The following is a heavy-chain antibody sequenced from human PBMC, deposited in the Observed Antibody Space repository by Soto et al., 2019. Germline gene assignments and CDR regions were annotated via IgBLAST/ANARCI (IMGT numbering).Heavy chain of an antibody. Sequence: SVRVSCKASGCTFSSYAISWVRQAPGQGLEWMGGIIPIFGTANYAQKFQGRVTITADESTSTAYMELSSLGSEDTAVYYCARDIYRTSAGEYLGQGTWFSVSS. CDR3: ARDIYRTSAGEY. CDR1: GCTFSSYA. D-gene: IGHD3-16*01. J-gene: IGHJ4*02. V-gene: IGHV1-69*13. CDR2: IIPIFGTA.